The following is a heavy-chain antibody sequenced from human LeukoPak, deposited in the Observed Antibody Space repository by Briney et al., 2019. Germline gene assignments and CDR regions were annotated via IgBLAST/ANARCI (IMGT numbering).Heavy chain of an antibody. CDR2: ISSSRSTI. Sequence: GGSLRLSCAASGFTFSSYSMNWVRQAPGKGLEWVSYISSSRSTIYYADSVKGRFTISRDNAKNSLYLQMNSLRAEDTAVYYCARVGIAVDIYGFGYFDYWGQGTLVTVSS. D-gene: IGHD6-19*01. CDR3: ARVGIAVDIYGFGYFDY. V-gene: IGHV3-48*04. J-gene: IGHJ4*02. CDR1: GFTFSSYS.